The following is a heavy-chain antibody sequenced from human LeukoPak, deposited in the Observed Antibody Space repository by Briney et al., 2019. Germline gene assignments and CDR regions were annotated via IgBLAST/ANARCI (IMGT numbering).Heavy chain of an antibody. J-gene: IGHJ4*02. CDR1: GFTVSSNY. Sequence: GGSLRLSCAASGFTVSSNYMSWVCQAPGKGLEWVSGISASGGTTYYADSVKGRFTISRDNSKNTLVLQLNSLRAEDTAVYYCAKDPTDFDSSGQTYFDYWGQGTLVTVSS. V-gene: IGHV3-23*01. CDR2: ISASGGTT. D-gene: IGHD3-22*01. CDR3: AKDPTDFDSSGQTYFDY.